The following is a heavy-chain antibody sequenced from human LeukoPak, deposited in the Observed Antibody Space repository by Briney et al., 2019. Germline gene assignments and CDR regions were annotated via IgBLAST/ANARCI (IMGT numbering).Heavy chain of an antibody. Sequence: GGSLRLSCAASGFTFSRYAMHWVRQAPGKGLEWVAVISYDGSNRHYADSVKGRLTISRDNAKNSLYLQLNSVRAEDTAVYYCARGDLYGSGRAEYYFDYWGQGTLVTVSS. CDR2: ISYDGSNR. D-gene: IGHD3-10*01. CDR3: ARGDLYGSGRAEYYFDY. CDR1: GFTFSRYA. V-gene: IGHV3-30-3*01. J-gene: IGHJ4*02.